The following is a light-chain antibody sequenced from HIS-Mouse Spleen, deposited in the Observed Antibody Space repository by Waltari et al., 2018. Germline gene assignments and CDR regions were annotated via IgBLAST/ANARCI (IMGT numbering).Light chain of an antibody. V-gene: IGLV3-10*01. CDR1: PSPTNY. CDR3: YSTDSSGNHRV. CDR2: EDS. Sequence: SYELTQPPSVSVSPGQTARITCSGDPSPTNYASWYQQKSGQAPVLIIYEDSKRPSGIPERFSGSSSGTMATLTISGAQVEDEADYYCYSTDSSGNHRVFGGGTKLTVL. J-gene: IGLJ2*01.